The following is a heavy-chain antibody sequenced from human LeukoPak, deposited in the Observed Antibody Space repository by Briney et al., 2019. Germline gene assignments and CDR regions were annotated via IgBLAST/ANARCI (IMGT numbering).Heavy chain of an antibody. CDR3: AKVNGLRYFDWLDY. V-gene: IGHV3-30*18. D-gene: IGHD3-9*01. J-gene: IGHJ4*02. CDR1: GFSFSSYG. CDR2: ISYDGSNK. Sequence: GRSLRLSCAASGFSFSSYGMHWVRQAPGKGLEWVAVISYDGSNKYYADSVKGRFTISRDNSKNTLYLQMNSLRAEDTAVYYCAKVNGLRYFDWLDYWGQGTLVTVSS.